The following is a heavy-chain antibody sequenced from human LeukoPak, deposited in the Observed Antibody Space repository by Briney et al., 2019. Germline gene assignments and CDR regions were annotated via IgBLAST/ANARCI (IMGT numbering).Heavy chain of an antibody. J-gene: IGHJ4*02. CDR3: ARTNAFDY. D-gene: IGHD2-8*01. V-gene: IGHV4-39*07. CDR1: GGSISTSSYY. CDR2: FSPSGAT. Sequence: PSETLSLTCTVSGGSISTSSYYWGWIRQPPGKGLEWVGSFSPSGATYYNPSLNSRATISRDTSKNQFSLKVTSVTAADTAVYYCARTNAFDYWGQGILVTVSS.